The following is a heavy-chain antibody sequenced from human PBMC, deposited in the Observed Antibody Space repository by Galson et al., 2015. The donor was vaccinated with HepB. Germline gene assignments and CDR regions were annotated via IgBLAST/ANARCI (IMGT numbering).Heavy chain of an antibody. CDR3: ARDQNYYDSSGYYSFDY. J-gene: IGHJ4*02. D-gene: IGHD3-22*01. CDR1: GFTFSSYS. CDR2: ISSSSSYI. V-gene: IGHV3-21*01. Sequence: SLRLSCAASGFTFSSYSMNWVRQAPGKGLEWVSSISSSSSYIYYADSVKGRFTISRDNAKNSLYLQMNSLRAEDTAVYYCARDQNYYDSSGYYSFDYWGQGMLVTVSS.